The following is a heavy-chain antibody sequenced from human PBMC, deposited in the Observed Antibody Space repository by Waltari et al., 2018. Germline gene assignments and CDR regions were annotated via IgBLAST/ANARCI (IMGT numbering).Heavy chain of an antibody. J-gene: IGHJ4*02. CDR1: GGSISSSSYY. CDR2: IYYSGNT. V-gene: IGHV4-39*01. D-gene: IGHD6-19*01. Sequence: QLQLQESGPGLVKPSETLSLTCTVSGGSISSSSYYWGWIRQPPGKGLEGIGTIYYSGNTYYNPSLKSRVTISVDTSKNQFSLKLSSVTAADTAVYYCARTPDSSGYDYWGQGILVTVSS. CDR3: ARTPDSSGYDY.